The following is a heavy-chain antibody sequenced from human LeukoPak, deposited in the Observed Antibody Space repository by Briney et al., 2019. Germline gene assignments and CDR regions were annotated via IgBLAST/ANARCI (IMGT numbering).Heavy chain of an antibody. V-gene: IGHV4-38-2*02. D-gene: IGHD3-3*01. CDR1: NYSISSDYY. J-gene: IGHJ5*02. Sequence: SETLSLTCIVSNYSISSDYYWGWIRQPPGKGLEWIGSIHHSGRTYYNPSLKSRVTISVDTSKNHFSLKLNSVTAADTAVYYCARDHLANLASRLFDPWGQGTLVTVSS. CDR2: IHHSGRT. CDR3: ARDHLANLASRLFDP.